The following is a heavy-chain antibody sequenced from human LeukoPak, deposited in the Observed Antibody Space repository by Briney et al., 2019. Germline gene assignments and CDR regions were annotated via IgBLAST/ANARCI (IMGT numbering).Heavy chain of an antibody. CDR3: ACLILTGYYFDY. Sequence: ASVKVSCKASGYTFTGYYMHWVRQAPGQGLEWMGWINPNSGGTNYAQKFQGRVTMTRNTSISTAYMELSRLRSDDTAVYYCACLILTGYYFDYWGQGTLVTVSS. J-gene: IGHJ4*02. CDR1: GYTFTGYY. D-gene: IGHD3-9*01. CDR2: INPNSGGT. V-gene: IGHV1-2*02.